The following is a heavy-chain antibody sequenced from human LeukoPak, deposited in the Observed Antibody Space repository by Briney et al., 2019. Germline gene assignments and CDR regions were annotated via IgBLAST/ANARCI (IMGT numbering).Heavy chain of an antibody. CDR3: ARGATVITPPLDY. CDR2: IGYSSYI. CDR1: GFTFSSYS. Sequence: GGSLRLTCAASGFTFSSYSMNWVRQAPGKGLEWVSSIGYSSYIYYADSVKGRFTISRDNAKSSLYLQLNSLRAEDTAVYYCARGATVITPPLDYWGQGALVTVSS. D-gene: IGHD4-23*01. V-gene: IGHV3-21*01. J-gene: IGHJ4*02.